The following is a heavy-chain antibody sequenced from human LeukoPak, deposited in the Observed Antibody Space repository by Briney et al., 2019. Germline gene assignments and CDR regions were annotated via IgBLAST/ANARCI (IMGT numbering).Heavy chain of an antibody. V-gene: IGHV1-2*02. CDR3: ASPSTHSSGWYSSYYYYMDV. CDR1: GYTFTGYY. Sequence: GGSLRLSCAASGYTFTGYYMHWVRQAPGQGLEWMGWINPNSGGTNYAQKFQGRVTMTRDTSISTAYMELSRLRSDDTAVYYCASPSTHSSGWYSSYYYYMDVWGKGTTVTVSS. D-gene: IGHD6-19*01. CDR2: INPNSGGT. J-gene: IGHJ6*03.